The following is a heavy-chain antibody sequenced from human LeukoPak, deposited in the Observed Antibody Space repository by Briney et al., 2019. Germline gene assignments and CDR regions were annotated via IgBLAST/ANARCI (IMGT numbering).Heavy chain of an antibody. Sequence: ASVKVSCKASGYTFTSYDINWVRQATGQGLEWMGWMNPNSGNTGYAQKFQGRVTITRNTSISTAYMELSSLRSDDTAVYYCVRAMDLLDTFNYQYAMDVWGQGTMVTVSS. CDR3: VRAMDLLDTFNYQYAMDV. J-gene: IGHJ6*02. V-gene: IGHV1-8*03. D-gene: IGHD5-24*01. CDR2: MNPNSGNT. CDR1: GYTFTSYD.